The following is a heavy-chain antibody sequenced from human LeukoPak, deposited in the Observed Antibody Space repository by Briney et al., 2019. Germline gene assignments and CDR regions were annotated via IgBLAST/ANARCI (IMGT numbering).Heavy chain of an antibody. CDR2: ISHSGTT. CDR1: VGSISSSW. D-gene: IGHD6-13*01. J-gene: IGHJ4*02. V-gene: IGHV4-4*02. CDR3: TTAFGYSRD. Sequence: PSGTLSLTCAVSVGSISSSWWSWVRQSPGKGLEWIGEISHSGTTNYNPSLKSRVTISVDKSKNQFSLELSSVTAADTAVYYCTTAFGYSRDWGQGTLVTVSS.